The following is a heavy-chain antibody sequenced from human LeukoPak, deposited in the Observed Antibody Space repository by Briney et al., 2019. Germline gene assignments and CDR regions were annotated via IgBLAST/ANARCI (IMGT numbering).Heavy chain of an antibody. V-gene: IGHV3-30-3*01. CDR3: ARAGDIVVVVAATLYYYYGMDV. D-gene: IGHD2-15*01. Sequence: GGSLRLSCAASGFTFSSYAMHWVRQAPGKGLEWVAVISYDGSNKYYADSVKGRFTMSRDNSKNTLYLQMNSLRAEDTAVYYCARAGDIVVVVAATLYYYYGMDVWGQGTTVTVSS. CDR1: GFTFSSYA. CDR2: ISYDGSNK. J-gene: IGHJ6*02.